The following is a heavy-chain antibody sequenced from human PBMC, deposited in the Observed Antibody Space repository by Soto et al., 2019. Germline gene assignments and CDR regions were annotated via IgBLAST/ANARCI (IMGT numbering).Heavy chain of an antibody. CDR1: GFMFSAYA. V-gene: IGHV3-30-3*01. D-gene: IGHD6-19*01. CDR2: MSYDGTNK. Sequence: LRLSCTASGFMFSAYAMLWARQAPGKGLEWVAAMSYDGTNKYYADSLKGRFTISRDNSKNTLFLQMSSLTADDSAVYYCARDPSPYTSGWYGIDFWGLGTLVTVSS. J-gene: IGHJ4*01. CDR3: ARDPSPYTSGWYGIDF.